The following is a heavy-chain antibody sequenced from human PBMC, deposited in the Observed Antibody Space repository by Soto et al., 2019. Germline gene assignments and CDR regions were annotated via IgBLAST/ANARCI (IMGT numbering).Heavy chain of an antibody. Sequence: EVQLVESGGGLVQSGGSLRLSCAASGFTLGNYWMHWVRQAPGKGLVWVSRINDYGTTINYAESVEGRFIISRDDAKSEVYLQMNNLRAEDSAVYYCVRGGLEPFDYWGQRALVTVSS. J-gene: IGHJ4*02. CDR2: INDYGTTI. CDR3: VRGGLEPFDY. V-gene: IGHV3-74*01. D-gene: IGHD1-1*01. CDR1: GFTLGNYW.